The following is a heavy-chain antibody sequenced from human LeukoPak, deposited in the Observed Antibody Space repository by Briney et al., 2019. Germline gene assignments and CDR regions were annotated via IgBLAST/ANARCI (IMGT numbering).Heavy chain of an antibody. D-gene: IGHD3-3*01. CDR3: ARGVTVLNWFDP. V-gene: IGHV1-18*01. CDR1: GYTFSSYG. CDR2: ISTYNGDT. Sequence: GASVTVSCKASGYTFSSYGINWVRQAPGQGLEWMGWISTYNGDTIYAQRLQGRVTMTTETSTNTAYMELRSLRSDDTAVYYCARGVTVLNWFDPWGQGTLVTVSS. J-gene: IGHJ5*02.